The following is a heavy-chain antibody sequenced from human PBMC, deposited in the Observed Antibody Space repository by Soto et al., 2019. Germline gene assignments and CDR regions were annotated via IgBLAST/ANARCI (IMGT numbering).Heavy chain of an antibody. V-gene: IGHV3-33*01. Sequence: QVQLVESGGGVVQPGKSLRLSCAASGFSFSSDGMHWVRQAPGKGGEWVAVIWYHGSNEDYADSVKGRFAISTDNSKITLYLQLNSLGADVTAVDYGAGRRDYYGNSGYALDIWGQGTVVTVSS. CDR2: IWYHGSNE. CDR1: GFSFSSDG. CDR3: AGRRDYYGNSGYALDI. J-gene: IGHJ3*02. D-gene: IGHD3-22*01.